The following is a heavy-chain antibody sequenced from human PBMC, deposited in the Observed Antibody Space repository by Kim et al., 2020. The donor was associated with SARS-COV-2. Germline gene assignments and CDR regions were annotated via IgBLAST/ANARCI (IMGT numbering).Heavy chain of an antibody. D-gene: IGHD3-10*01. CDR2: ISYDGSNK. CDR1: GFTFSSYG. V-gene: IGHV3-30*18. Sequence: GGSLRLSCAASGFTFSSYGMHWVRQAPGKGLEWVSVISYDGSNKYYADSVKGRFTISRDNSKNTLYLQMNSLRAEDTAVYYCAKSEFAPNSPNDYWGQGTLVAVSS. J-gene: IGHJ4*02. CDR3: AKSEFAPNSPNDY.